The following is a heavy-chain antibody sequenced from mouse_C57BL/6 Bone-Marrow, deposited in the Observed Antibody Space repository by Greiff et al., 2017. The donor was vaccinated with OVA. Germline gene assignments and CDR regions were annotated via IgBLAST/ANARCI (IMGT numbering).Heavy chain of an antibody. CDR1: GYTFTSYW. V-gene: IGHV1-64*01. Sequence: QVQLQQPGAELVKPGASVKLSCKASGYTFTSYWMHWVKQRPGQGLEWIGMIHPNSGSTNYNEKFKSKATLTVDKSSSTAYMQLSSLTSEDSAVYYCATTVVPYYYAMDYWGQGTSVTVSS. CDR2: IHPNSGST. CDR3: ATTVVPYYYAMDY. D-gene: IGHD1-1*01. J-gene: IGHJ4*01.